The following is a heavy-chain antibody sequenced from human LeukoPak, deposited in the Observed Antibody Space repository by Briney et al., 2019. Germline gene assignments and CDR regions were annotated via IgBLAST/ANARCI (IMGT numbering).Heavy chain of an antibody. CDR3: ARDPNDYSNFDYYYYYMDV. CDR2: INPNSGGT. D-gene: IGHD4-11*01. V-gene: IGHV1-2*02. Sequence: GASAKVSCKASGYTFTGYYMHWVRQAPGQGLEWMGWINPNSGGTNYAQKFQGRVTMTRDTSISTAYMELSRLRSDDTAVYYCARDPNDYSNFDYYYYYMDVWGKGTTVTVSS. CDR1: GYTFTGYY. J-gene: IGHJ6*03.